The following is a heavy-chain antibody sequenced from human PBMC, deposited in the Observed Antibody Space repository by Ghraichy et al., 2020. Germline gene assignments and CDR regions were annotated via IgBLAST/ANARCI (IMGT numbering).Heavy chain of an antibody. V-gene: IGHV3-11*01. CDR3: ARGGQLELRAFDI. CDR2: IKSTDATI. CDR1: GFSFSDFY. Sequence: GGSLRLSCAASGFSFSDFYMSWIRQAPGKGLEWVSHIKSTDATIYYADSEKGRFTIFRDNAKNSLYLQMNSLRAEDTAVYYYARGGQLELRAFDIWGQGTMVTVSS. J-gene: IGHJ3*02. D-gene: IGHD1-7*01.